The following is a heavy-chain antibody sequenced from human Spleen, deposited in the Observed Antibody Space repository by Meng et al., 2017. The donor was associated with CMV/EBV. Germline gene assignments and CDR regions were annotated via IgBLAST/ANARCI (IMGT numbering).Heavy chain of an antibody. V-gene: IGHV1-46*01. CDR2: INPSSGST. CDR1: GYTLTSHY. CDR3: ARDGDFGAYYGMDV. D-gene: IGHD3-3*01. J-gene: IGHJ6*02. Sequence: ASVKVSCKASGYTLTSHYMHWVRQAPGQGLEWMGIINPSSGSTSYTQKFQGRVTMTRDTSISTAYMELSRLRSDDTAVYYCARDGDFGAYYGMDVWGQGTTVTVSS.